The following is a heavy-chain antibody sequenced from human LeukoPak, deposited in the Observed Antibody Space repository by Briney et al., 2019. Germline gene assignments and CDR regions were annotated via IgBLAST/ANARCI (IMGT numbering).Heavy chain of an antibody. J-gene: IGHJ4*02. Sequence: ASVKVSCKASGYTFTSYDINWVRQATGQGLEWMGWMNPNSGNTGYAQKFQGRVTMTRDTSTSTVYMELSSLRSEDTAVYYCARDSWTRGHSSGWYSLFYWGQGTLVTVSS. CDR2: MNPNSGNT. V-gene: IGHV1-8*01. D-gene: IGHD6-19*01. CDR3: ARDSWTRGHSSGWYSLFY. CDR1: GYTFTSYD.